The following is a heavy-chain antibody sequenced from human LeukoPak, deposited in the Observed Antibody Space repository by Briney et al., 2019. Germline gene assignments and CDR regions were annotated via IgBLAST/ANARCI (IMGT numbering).Heavy chain of an antibody. D-gene: IGHD5-24*01. CDR3: ARGRDRSKAGDH. CDR1: GGSSSDYY. CDR2: IHPYGTF. J-gene: IGHJ4*02. V-gene: IGHV4-34*01. Sequence: SQTLSLTCAVYGGSSSDYYCSWIRQPPGKGLEWIGEIHPYGTFYYNSSLRSRLTISIDTSKTQFSLRLTSVTAADTAFYYCARGRDRSKAGDHWGQGTLVTVSS.